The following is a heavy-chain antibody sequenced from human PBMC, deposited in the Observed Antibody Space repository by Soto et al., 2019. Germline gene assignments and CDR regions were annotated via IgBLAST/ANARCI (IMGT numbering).Heavy chain of an antibody. CDR1: GFTFSSYG. D-gene: IGHD2-2*01. J-gene: IGHJ6*02. CDR2: ISYDGSNK. Sequence: PGGSLRLSCAASGFTFSSYGMHWVRQAPGKGLEWVAVISYDGSNKYYADYVKGRFTISRDNSKNTLYLQMNSLRAEDTAVYYCAKEIGIVVLPAAMTNYSYYGMDVWDQGTTVTVSS. CDR3: AKEIGIVVLPAAMTNYSYYGMDV. V-gene: IGHV3-30*18.